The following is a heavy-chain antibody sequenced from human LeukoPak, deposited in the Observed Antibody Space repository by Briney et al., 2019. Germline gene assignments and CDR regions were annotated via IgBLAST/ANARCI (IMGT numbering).Heavy chain of an antibody. CDR3: AKEDRMVRGVSLYYFDY. J-gene: IGHJ4*02. CDR1: EFTFSKFP. Sequence: GGSLRLSCAASEFTFSKFPMGWVRQAPGRGLEWVSAISASGDVTFHADSVKGRFTISRDNSKNTLYLQMNSLRAEDTAVYYCAKEDRMVRGVSLYYFDYWGQGTLVTVSS. CDR2: ISASGDVT. V-gene: IGHV3-23*01. D-gene: IGHD3-10*01.